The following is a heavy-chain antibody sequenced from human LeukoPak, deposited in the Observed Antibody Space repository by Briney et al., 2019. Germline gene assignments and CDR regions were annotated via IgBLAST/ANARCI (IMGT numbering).Heavy chain of an antibody. V-gene: IGHV3-23*01. CDR3: ARGTPSSSGWLYYGMDV. CDR1: GFTFSRYA. CDR2: ISGSGGST. Sequence: GGSLRLSCAASGFTFSRYAMNWVRQAPGKGLEWVSHISGSGGSTYYADSVKGRFTISRDNSKNTLYLQMNSLRAEDTAVYYCARGTPSSSGWLYYGMDVWGQGTTVTVSS. D-gene: IGHD6-19*01. J-gene: IGHJ6*02.